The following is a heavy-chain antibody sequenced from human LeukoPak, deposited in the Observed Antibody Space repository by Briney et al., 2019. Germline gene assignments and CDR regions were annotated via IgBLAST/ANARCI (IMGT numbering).Heavy chain of an antibody. CDR3: ATPRRRFGELLRDAFDI. J-gene: IGHJ3*02. CDR2: FDPEDGKT. V-gene: IGHV1-24*01. CDR1: GYTLIELS. Sequence: ASVKVSCKVSGYTLIELSIHWVRQAPGKGLEWMGGFDPEDGKTIYAQKFQGRVTMTEDTSTDTAYMDQRSLRSEDTAVYYCATPRRRFGELLRDAFDIWGQGTMVTVSS. D-gene: IGHD3-10*01.